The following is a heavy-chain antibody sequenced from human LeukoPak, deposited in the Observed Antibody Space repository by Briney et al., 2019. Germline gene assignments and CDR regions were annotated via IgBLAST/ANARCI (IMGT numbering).Heavy chain of an antibody. CDR2: INHSGST. J-gene: IGHJ6*04. D-gene: IGHD6-19*01. Sequence: SETLSLTCAVYGGSLSGYYWSWIRQPPGKGLEWIGEINHSGSTNYNPSLKSRVTISVDTSKNQFSLKLSSVTAADTAVYYCARSNSSRRYYYYYGMDVWGKGTTVTVSS. CDR1: GGSLSGYY. V-gene: IGHV4-34*01. CDR3: ARSNSSRRYYYYYGMDV.